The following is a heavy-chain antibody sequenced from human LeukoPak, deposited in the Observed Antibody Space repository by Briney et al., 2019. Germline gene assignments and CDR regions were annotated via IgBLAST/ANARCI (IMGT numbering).Heavy chain of an antibody. V-gene: IGHV1-46*01. CDR2: INPSGGST. CDR1: GYTLTELS. Sequence: ASVKVSCKVSGYTLTELSMHWVRQAPGQGLEWMGIINPSGGSTSYAQKFQGRVTMTRDTSTSTVYMELSSLRSEDTAVYYCARGRVAETDYWGQGTLVTVSS. J-gene: IGHJ4*02. D-gene: IGHD2-15*01. CDR3: ARGRVAETDY.